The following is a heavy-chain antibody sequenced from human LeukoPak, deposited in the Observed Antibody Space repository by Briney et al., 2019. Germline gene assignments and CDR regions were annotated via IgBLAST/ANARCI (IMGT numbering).Heavy chain of an antibody. CDR2: ISGSGGST. CDR1: GSTFSSYA. CDR3: AKDEMYCTSTSCYGYFDY. J-gene: IGHJ4*02. V-gene: IGHV3-23*01. D-gene: IGHD2-2*01. Sequence: GGSLRLSCATSGSTFSSYAMSWVRQAPGKGLEWVSAISGSGGSTYYADSVKGRFTISRDNSKNTLYLHMNSLRAEDTAVYYCAKDEMYCTSTSCYGYFDYWGQGTLVTVSS.